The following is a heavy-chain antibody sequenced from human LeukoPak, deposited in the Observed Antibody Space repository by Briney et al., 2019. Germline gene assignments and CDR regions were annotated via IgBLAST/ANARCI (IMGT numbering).Heavy chain of an antibody. Sequence: SETLSLTCAVYGGSFSGYYWSWIRQPPGKGLEWIGEINHSGSTNYNPSLKSRVTISVDTSKNQFSLKLSSVTAADTAVYYCAKDEYASGWTVKNPDSWGQGTLVTVSS. CDR2: INHSGST. CDR3: AKDEYASGWTVKNPDS. J-gene: IGHJ4*02. D-gene: IGHD6-19*01. V-gene: IGHV4-34*01. CDR1: GGSFSGYY.